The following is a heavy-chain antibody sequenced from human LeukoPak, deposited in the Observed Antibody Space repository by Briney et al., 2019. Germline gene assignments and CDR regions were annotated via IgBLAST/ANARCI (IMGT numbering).Heavy chain of an antibody. CDR3: ARSSSSWYNAFDI. CDR1: GYTFTGYY. Sequence: ASVKVSCKASGYTFTGYYMHWVRQAPGQGLEWMGWINPISGGTNYAQNFQGRVTMTRDTSITTAHMELSRLRSDDTAVYYCARSSSSWYNAFDIWGQGILVTVSS. V-gene: IGHV1-2*02. D-gene: IGHD6-13*01. CDR2: INPISGGT. J-gene: IGHJ3*02.